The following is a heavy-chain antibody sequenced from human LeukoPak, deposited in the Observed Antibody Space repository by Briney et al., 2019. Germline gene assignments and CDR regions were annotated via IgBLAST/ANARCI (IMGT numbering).Heavy chain of an antibody. CDR3: ARVRGGIAVAGKYYYFDY. CDR2: INPNSGGT. Sequence: ASVKVSCKASGYTFTGYYMHWVRQAPGQGLVWMGRINPNSGGTNYAQKFQGRVTMTRDTSISTAYMELSRLRSDDTAVYYCARVRGGIAVAGKYYYFDYWGQGTLVTVSS. V-gene: IGHV1-2*06. CDR1: GYTFTGYY. J-gene: IGHJ4*02. D-gene: IGHD6-19*01.